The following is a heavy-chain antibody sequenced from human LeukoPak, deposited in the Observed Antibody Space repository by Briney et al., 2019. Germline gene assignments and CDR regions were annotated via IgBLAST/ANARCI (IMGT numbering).Heavy chain of an antibody. Sequence: PAGSLRLSCAASGFTFSTYTMNWVRQAPGKGLEWVSSITGSSSYIYYADSMKGRFTISRDNAQNSLYLQMNSLRADDTAVYYCAKGSDFDYWGQGTLVTVSS. CDR1: GFTFSTYT. V-gene: IGHV3-21*01. D-gene: IGHD1-26*01. CDR2: ITGSSSYI. J-gene: IGHJ4*02. CDR3: AKGSDFDY.